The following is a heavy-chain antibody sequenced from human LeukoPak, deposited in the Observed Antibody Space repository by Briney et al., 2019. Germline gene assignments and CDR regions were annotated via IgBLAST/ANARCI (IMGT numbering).Heavy chain of an antibody. CDR1: GFTFSSYA. J-gene: IGHJ4*02. CDR3: ARDLVLLWFGARSDSFDY. CDR2: ISYDGSNK. D-gene: IGHD3-10*01. Sequence: GRSLRLSCAASGFTFSSYAMHWVRQAPGKGLEWVAVISYDGSNKYYADSVKGRFTISRDNSKNTLYLQMSSLRAEDTAVYYCARDLVLLWFGARSDSFDYWGQGTLVTVSS. V-gene: IGHV3-30-3*01.